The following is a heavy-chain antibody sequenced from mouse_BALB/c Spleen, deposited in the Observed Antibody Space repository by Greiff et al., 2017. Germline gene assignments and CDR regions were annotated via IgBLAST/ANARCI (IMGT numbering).Heavy chain of an antibody. Sequence: VKLMESGPGLVAPSQSLSITCTVSGFSLTSYGVHWVRQPPGKGLEWLGVIWAGGSTNYNSALMSRLSISKDNSKSQVFLKMNSLQTDDTAMYYCARDRGARYYFDYWGQGTTLTVSS. CDR3: ARDRGARYYFDY. J-gene: IGHJ2*01. V-gene: IGHV2-9*02. CDR1: GFSLTSYG. D-gene: IGHD3-1*01. CDR2: IWAGGST.